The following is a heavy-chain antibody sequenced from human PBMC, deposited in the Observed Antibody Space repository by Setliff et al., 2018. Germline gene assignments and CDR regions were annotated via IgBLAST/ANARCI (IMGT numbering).Heavy chain of an antibody. CDR3: ARDRSTVIRGVTSFFYYYMDV. J-gene: IGHJ6*03. D-gene: IGHD3-10*01. Sequence: SETQSLTCTVSGGSIGPHYWSWIRQAPGKGLEWMGHIFYSDTAKYNPSLESRAAISVDSSKNQFSLKLRSVTAADTAVYYCARDRSTVIRGVTSFFYYYMDVWGGGTTVTVSS. CDR1: GGSIGPHY. V-gene: IGHV4-59*11. CDR2: IFYSDTA.